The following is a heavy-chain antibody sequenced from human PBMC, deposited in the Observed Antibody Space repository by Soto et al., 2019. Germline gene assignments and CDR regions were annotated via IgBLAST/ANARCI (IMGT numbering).Heavy chain of an antibody. CDR2: ISSSSSTI. CDR3: ARDLDDYVWGSYRHSSAFDI. J-gene: IGHJ3*02. Sequence: EVQLVESGGGLVQPGGSLRLSCAASGFTFSSYSMNWVRQAPGKGLEWVSYISSSSSTIYYADSVKGRFTISRDNAKNSLYLQMNSLRDEDTAVYYCARDLDDYVWGSYRHSSAFDIWGQGTMVTVSS. V-gene: IGHV3-48*02. D-gene: IGHD3-16*02. CDR1: GFTFSSYS.